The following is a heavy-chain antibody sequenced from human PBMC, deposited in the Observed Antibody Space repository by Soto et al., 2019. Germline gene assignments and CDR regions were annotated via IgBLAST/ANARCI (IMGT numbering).Heavy chain of an antibody. CDR3: AKEAKRWLQLMAGRYIDY. Sequence: GGSLRLSCAASGFTFSSYGMHWVRQAPGKGLEWVAVISYDGSNKYYADSVKGRFTISRDNSKNTLYLQMNSLRAEDTAVYYCAKEAKRWLQLMAGRYIDYWGQGTLVTVSS. CDR2: ISYDGSNK. D-gene: IGHD5-12*01. J-gene: IGHJ4*02. V-gene: IGHV3-30*18. CDR1: GFTFSSYG.